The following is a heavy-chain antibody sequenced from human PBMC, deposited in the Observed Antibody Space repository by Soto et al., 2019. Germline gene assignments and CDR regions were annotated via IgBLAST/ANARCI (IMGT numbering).Heavy chain of an antibody. Sequence: PGGSLRLSCAASGFTFSSYAMHWVRQAPGKGLEWVAVISYDGSNKYYADSVKGRFTISRDNSKNTLYLQMNSLRAEDTAVYYCAREGFDTMIVVVITGYFDCWGQGTLVTVSS. CDR1: GFTFSSYA. J-gene: IGHJ4*02. D-gene: IGHD3-22*01. V-gene: IGHV3-30-3*01. CDR2: ISYDGSNK. CDR3: AREGFDTMIVVVITGYFDC.